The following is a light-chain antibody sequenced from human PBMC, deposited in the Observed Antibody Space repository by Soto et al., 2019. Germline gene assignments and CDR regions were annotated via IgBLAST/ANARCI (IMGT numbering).Light chain of an antibody. J-gene: IGKJ1*01. Sequence: EIVMTQSPATLSVYTGERATLSCRASQSVSSNLAWYQQKPGQAPRLLIYGASTRATGIPARFSGSGSGTDFTLTISRLEPEDFAVYYCQQYGSSPWTFGQGTKVDIK. CDR1: QSVSSN. CDR2: GAS. CDR3: QQYGSSPWT. V-gene: IGKV3-15*01.